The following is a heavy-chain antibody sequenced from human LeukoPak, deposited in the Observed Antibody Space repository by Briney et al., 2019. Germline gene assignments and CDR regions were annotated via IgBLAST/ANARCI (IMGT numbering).Heavy chain of an antibody. D-gene: IGHD6-19*01. CDR2: IGGRDGST. J-gene: IGHJ4*02. CDR1: GFTFSSYG. V-gene: IGHV3-23*01. Sequence: GGSLRLSCAASGFTFSSYGMSWVRQAPGKGLEWVSAIGGRDGSTYYADSVKGRFTISRDNSKNTLYVQMNSLRAEDTAVYYCAKVVAVAEAMDYWGQGTLVTVSS. CDR3: AKVVAVAEAMDY.